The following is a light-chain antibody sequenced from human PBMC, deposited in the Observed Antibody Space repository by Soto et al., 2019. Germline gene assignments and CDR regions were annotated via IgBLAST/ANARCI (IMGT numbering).Light chain of an antibody. CDR2: GNS. Sequence: QSVLTQPPSVSGAPGQRVTISWTGSSSNIGAGYDVHWYQQLPGTAPKLLIYGNSNRPSGVPDRFSGSKSGTSASLAITGLQAEDEADYYCQSYDSSLSGWVFGGGTKLTV. CDR1: SSNIGAGYD. CDR3: QSYDSSLSGWV. V-gene: IGLV1-40*01. J-gene: IGLJ3*02.